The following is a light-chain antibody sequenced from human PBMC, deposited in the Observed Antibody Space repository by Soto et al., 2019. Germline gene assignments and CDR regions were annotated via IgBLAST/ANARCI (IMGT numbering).Light chain of an antibody. CDR3: QQPANCTLT. V-gene: IGKV3-11*01. CDR1: QSVGNN. CDR2: EAS. J-gene: IGKJ4*01. Sequence: EIVLTQSPATLSLSPGERATLSCRASQSVGNNLAWYQQKPGQAPGLLIYEASTRATGIPARFSGSGSGTDFTLTISSLEPEDFAVYYCQQPANCTLTFGGGTKVEIK.